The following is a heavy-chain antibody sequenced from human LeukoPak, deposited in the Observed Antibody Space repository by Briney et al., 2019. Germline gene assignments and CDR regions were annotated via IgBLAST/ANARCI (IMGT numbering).Heavy chain of an antibody. V-gene: IGHV3-33*08. CDR3: ATDRNSGKYYDY. J-gene: IGHJ4*02. CDR2: IWYDGSNQ. CDR1: GFTFRSYA. Sequence: GGSLRLSCAASGFTFRSYAVHWVRQAPGKGLEWVAVIWYDGSNQYYLDSVKGRFTVSRDNAKNTLYLQMNSLRAEDTAVYYCATDRNSGKYYDYWGQGTLVTVSS. D-gene: IGHD1-26*01.